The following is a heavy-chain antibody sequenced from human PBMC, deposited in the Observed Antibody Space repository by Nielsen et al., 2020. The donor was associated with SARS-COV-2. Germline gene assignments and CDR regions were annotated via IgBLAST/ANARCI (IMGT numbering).Heavy chain of an antibody. CDR3: AREGLGSTYYMDV. CDR2: INSRATTL. CDR1: GFSFTTYS. D-gene: IGHD1-26*01. Sequence: GGSLRLSCSASGFSFTTYSMNWVRQAPGKGLEWISHINSRATTLYYADSVKGRFVVSRDNVRSSLFLQMNSLRGEDTAVYYCAREGLGSTYYMDVWGEGTTVSVSS. V-gene: IGHV3-48*04. J-gene: IGHJ6*03.